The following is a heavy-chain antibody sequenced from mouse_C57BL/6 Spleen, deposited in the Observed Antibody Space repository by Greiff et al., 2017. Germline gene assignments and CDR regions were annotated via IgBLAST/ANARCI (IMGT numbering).Heavy chain of an antibody. D-gene: IGHD1-1*01. CDR2: ISRGGDYI. CDR1: GFTFSSYA. V-gene: IGHV5-9-1*02. Sequence: EVQVVESGEGLVKPGGSLKLSCAASGFTFSSYAMSWVRQTPEKRLEWVAYISRGGDYIYYADTVKGRFTISRDNASNTLYLQMSSLKSEDTAMYYCTRQEIYYYGSSDGAMDDWGQGTSVTVSS. CDR3: TRQEIYYYGSSDGAMDD. J-gene: IGHJ4*01.